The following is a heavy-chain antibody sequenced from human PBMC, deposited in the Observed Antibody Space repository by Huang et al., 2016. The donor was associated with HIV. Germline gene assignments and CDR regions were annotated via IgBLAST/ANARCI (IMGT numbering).Heavy chain of an antibody. CDR3: ARGPIRFLAWLLNFDY. CDR1: GFTFSSYG. J-gene: IGHJ4*02. CDR2: ISYDEDNK. Sequence: QILLIESGGGVVQPGRSLRLSCAASGFTFSSYGMHWVRQAPGKGLGWVAVISYDEDNKYYADSVRGRFTISRDNSKNTLYLQMNSRRIEDTAVYYCARGPIRFLAWLLNFDYWGQGALVTVSS. V-gene: IGHV3-30*03. D-gene: IGHD3-3*01.